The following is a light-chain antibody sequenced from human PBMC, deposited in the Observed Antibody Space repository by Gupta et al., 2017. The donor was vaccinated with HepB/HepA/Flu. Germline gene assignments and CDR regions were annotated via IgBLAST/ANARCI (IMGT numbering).Light chain of an antibody. CDR2: AAS. V-gene: IGKV1-39*01. Sequence: DIQMPQSPSSLSASVGDRVTITCRASRSISIYLSWYQQKPGKAPKLLIYAASNVQSGVPSRFSGSGSGTDFTLVINNLQPEDFATYYCQQSHTTPSFGRGTKVEIK. CDR3: QQSHTTPS. CDR1: RSISIY. J-gene: IGKJ4*01.